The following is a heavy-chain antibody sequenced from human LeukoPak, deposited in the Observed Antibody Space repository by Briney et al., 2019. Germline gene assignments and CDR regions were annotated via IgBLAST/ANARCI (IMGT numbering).Heavy chain of an antibody. D-gene: IGHD3-3*01. CDR2: INHSGST. CDR3: ARGFLEWLLSNDAFDI. V-gene: IGHV4-34*01. Sequence: SETLSLTCAVYGGSFSGYYWSWIRQPPGKGLEWIGEINHSGSTNYNPSLKSRVTISVDTSNNQFSLKLSSVTAADTAVYYCARGFLEWLLSNDAFDIWGQGTMVTVSS. CDR1: GGSFSGYY. J-gene: IGHJ3*02.